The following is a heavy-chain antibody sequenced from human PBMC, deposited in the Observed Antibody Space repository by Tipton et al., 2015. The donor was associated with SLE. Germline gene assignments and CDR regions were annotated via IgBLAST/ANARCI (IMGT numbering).Heavy chain of an antibody. CDR3: ANSLVVTIDY. J-gene: IGHJ4*02. CDR1: GFTFSNYA. V-gene: IGHV3-23*01. Sequence: SLRLSCAASGFTFSNYAMAWVRQAPGKGLEGVSSITAKGANTYYADFVKGRFTISRDNSKNTLYLQMNSLRAEDTAVYYCANSLVVTIDYWGQGTLVTVSS. D-gene: IGHD4-23*01. CDR2: ITAKGANT.